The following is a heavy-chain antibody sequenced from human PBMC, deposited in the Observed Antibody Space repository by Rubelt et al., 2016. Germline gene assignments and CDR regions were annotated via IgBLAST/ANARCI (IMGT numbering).Heavy chain of an antibody. CDR1: GGSISSSSYY. V-gene: IGHV4-39*01. D-gene: IGHD1-14*01. CDR3: ARPFDSSPENAFDI. J-gene: IGHJ3*02. CDR2: IYYSGST. Sequence: QLQLQESGPGLVKPSETLSLTCTVSGGSISSSSYYWGWIRQPPGKGLEWIGSIYYSGSTYYNPSLKGGFTTSVDRAKNQFSLKLSSVTAADTAVYYCARPFDSSPENAFDIWGQGTMVTVSS.